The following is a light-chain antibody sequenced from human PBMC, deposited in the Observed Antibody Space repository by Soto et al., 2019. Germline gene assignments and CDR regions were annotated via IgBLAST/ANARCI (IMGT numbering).Light chain of an antibody. V-gene: IGLV1-44*01. J-gene: IGLJ2*01. CDR2: TNS. CDR1: GSNIGSNS. Sequence: QPVLTQPPSASGTPGQRVTLSCSGSGSNIGSNSVSWYQQLPGTAPKLLVYTNSQRSSGVPDRFSGSKSGTSASLAISGLLAEDEAGYYCATWDDSLKGVIFGGGTKLTVL. CDR3: ATWDDSLKGVI.